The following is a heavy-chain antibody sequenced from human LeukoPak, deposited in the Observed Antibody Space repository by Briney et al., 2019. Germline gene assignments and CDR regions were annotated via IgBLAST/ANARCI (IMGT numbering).Heavy chain of an antibody. CDR1: GFTLSTYG. Sequence: PGRSLRLSCAASGFTLSTYGMYWVRQAPGKGLEWVAVIWNDGSNKHYADSVKGRFTISRDNSKNTLDLQMNGLRAEDTAVYYCAKDLSSSWFEGLDNWGQGTLVTVSS. CDR3: AKDLSSSWFEGLDN. V-gene: IGHV3-33*06. J-gene: IGHJ4*02. CDR2: IWNDGSNK. D-gene: IGHD6-13*01.